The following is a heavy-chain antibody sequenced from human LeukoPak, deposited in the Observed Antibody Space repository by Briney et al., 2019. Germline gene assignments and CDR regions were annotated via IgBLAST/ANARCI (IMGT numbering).Heavy chain of an antibody. D-gene: IGHD3-22*01. Sequence: GGSLRLSCAASGFTFSSYAMHWGRQALGKGLEYVSAISSNGGSTYYANSVKGRFTISRDNSKNTLYLQMGSLRVEDMAVYYCARVARDSSGYYYDYWGQGTLVTVSS. CDR3: ARVARDSSGYYYDY. CDR1: GFTFSSYA. CDR2: ISSNGGST. V-gene: IGHV3-64*01. J-gene: IGHJ4*02.